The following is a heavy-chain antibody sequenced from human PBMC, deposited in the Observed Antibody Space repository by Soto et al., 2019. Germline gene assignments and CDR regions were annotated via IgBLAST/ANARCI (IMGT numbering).Heavy chain of an antibody. J-gene: IGHJ5*02. V-gene: IGHV5-10-1*01. CDR1: GYSFAGYW. CDR2: IDPSDSQT. CDR3: GRKIYDSHTGPNFQYCFDP. Sequence: PGESLKISCKGSGYSFAGYWITWVRQKPGKGLEWMGRIDPSDSQTYYSPSFRGHVTISVTKSITTVFLQWSSLRASDTAMYYCGRKIYDSHTGPNFQYCFDPWGQGTTVTVSS. D-gene: IGHD5-12*01.